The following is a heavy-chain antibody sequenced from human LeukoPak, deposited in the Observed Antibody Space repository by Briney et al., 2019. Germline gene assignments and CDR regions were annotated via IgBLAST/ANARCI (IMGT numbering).Heavy chain of an antibody. D-gene: IGHD2-2*01. Sequence: GPLRLSCAASGFTFNTYSMNWVRQAPGKGLEWVSSISSRSSYYIYYADSVKGRFTISRDNAKNSLYLQMDSLRAEDTAVYYCVRDPHIVVVPAARVYYFDYWGQGTLVTVSS. V-gene: IGHV3-21*01. CDR2: ISSRSSYYI. J-gene: IGHJ4*02. CDR1: GFTFNTYS. CDR3: VRDPHIVVVPAARVYYFDY.